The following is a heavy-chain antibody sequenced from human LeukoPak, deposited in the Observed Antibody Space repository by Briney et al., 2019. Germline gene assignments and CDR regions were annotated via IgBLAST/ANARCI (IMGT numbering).Heavy chain of an antibody. J-gene: IGHJ4*02. CDR1: GITVTSNY. Sequence: GGSLRLSCAASGITVTSNYMSWVRQAPGKGLEWVSVIYSADSTYYTDSVKGRFTISRDNSKNTLYLQMNSLRAEDTAVYFCAIRGSSYFDYWGQGTLVTVSS. CDR2: IYSADST. D-gene: IGHD6-6*01. CDR3: AIRGSSYFDY. V-gene: IGHV3-66*01.